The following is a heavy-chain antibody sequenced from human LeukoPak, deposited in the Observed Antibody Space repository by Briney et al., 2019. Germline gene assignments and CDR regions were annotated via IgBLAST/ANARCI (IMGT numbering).Heavy chain of an antibody. CDR2: ISWNSANI. D-gene: IGHD6-6*01. CDR3: ATVAGSSLFRNYFDP. Sequence: GGSLRLSCAASGFNFDDYAMHWVRQPPGKGLEWVSGISWNSANIGYADSVKGRFTISRDNAKNSLYLQMNSLRDEDSAFYYCATVAGSSLFRNYFDPWGQGTLVTVSS. V-gene: IGHV3-9*01. CDR1: GFNFDDYA. J-gene: IGHJ5*02.